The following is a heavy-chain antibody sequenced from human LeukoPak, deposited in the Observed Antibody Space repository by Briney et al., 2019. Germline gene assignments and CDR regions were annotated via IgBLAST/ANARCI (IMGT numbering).Heavy chain of an antibody. D-gene: IGHD2-15*01. CDR3: AKLGYCSGGSCQER. CDR1: GFTFSSYG. J-gene: IGHJ4*02. Sequence: GRSLRLSCAASGFTFSSYGMHWVRQAPGKGLEWVAVISYDGSNKYYADSVKGRFTISRDNSKNTLYLQMNSLRAEDTAVYYCAKLGYCSGGSCQERWGQGTLVTVSS. V-gene: IGHV3-30*18. CDR2: ISYDGSNK.